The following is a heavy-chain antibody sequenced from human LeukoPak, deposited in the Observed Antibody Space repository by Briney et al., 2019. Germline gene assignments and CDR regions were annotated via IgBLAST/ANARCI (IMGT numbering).Heavy chain of an antibody. Sequence: PGGSPRLSCAASGFTFSSYAMSWVRQAPGKGLEWVSAISGSGGSTYYADSVKGRFTISRDNSKNTLYLQMNSLRAEDTAVYYCAKGGDYGDYVAFDYWGQGTLVTVSS. CDR2: ISGSGGST. D-gene: IGHD4-17*01. CDR3: AKGGDYGDYVAFDY. V-gene: IGHV3-23*01. CDR1: GFTFSSYA. J-gene: IGHJ4*02.